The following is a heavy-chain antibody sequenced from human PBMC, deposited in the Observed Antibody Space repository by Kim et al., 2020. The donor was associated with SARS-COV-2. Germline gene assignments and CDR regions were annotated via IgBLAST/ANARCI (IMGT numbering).Heavy chain of an antibody. CDR1: GFTFSSYE. Sequence: GGSLRLSCAASGFTFSSYEMNWVRQAPGKGLEWVSYISSSGSTIYYADSVKGRFTISRDNAKNSLYLQMNSLRAEDTAVYYCAITGSSWYLVYFQHWGQGTLVTVSS. J-gene: IGHJ1*01. D-gene: IGHD6-13*01. CDR3: AITGSSWYLVYFQH. CDR2: ISSSGSTI. V-gene: IGHV3-48*03.